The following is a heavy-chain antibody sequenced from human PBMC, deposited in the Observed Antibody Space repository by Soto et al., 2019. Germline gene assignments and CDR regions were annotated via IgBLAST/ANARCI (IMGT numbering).Heavy chain of an antibody. V-gene: IGHV4-34*01. CDR3: ARGWELLSYWFDP. J-gene: IGHJ5*02. CDR1: GGSFSGYY. D-gene: IGHD3-10*01. CDR2: INHSGGT. Sequence: QVQLQQWGAGLLKPSETLSLTCAVYGGSFSGYYWSWIRQPPGKGLEWIGEINHSGGTNYNPSLKSRVTISVDTSKNQFSLKLSSVTAADTAVYYCARGWELLSYWFDPWGQGTLVTVSS.